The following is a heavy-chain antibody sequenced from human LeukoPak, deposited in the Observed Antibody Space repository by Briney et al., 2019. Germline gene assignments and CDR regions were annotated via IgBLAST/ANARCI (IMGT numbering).Heavy chain of an antibody. CDR3: ASSLGIASRSPPGH. V-gene: IGHV1-2*02. CDR2: INPNTGGT. D-gene: IGHD6-6*01. J-gene: IGHJ4*02. CDR1: GYSFTDYY. Sequence: GASVKVSCKASGYSFTDYYMHWVRRAPGQGLEWMGWINPNTGGTDFAQKFQGRVTMTRDTSISTVYMELSRLRSDDTAMYYCASSLGIASRSPPGHWGQGSLVTVSS.